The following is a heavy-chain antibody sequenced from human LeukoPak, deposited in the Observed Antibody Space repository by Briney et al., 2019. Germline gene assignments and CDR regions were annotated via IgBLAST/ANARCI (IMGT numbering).Heavy chain of an antibody. V-gene: IGHV4-59*08. CDR2: IYYSGST. Sequence: SETLSLTCTVSGGSISSYYWSWIRQSPGKGLEWIGYIYYSGSTYYNPSLKSRVTMSVDTSKNQFSLKLNSVTAANTAVYYCARAFGCSGGSCYRFFDYWGQGTLVTVSS. J-gene: IGHJ4*02. CDR3: ARAFGCSGGSCYRFFDY. D-gene: IGHD2-15*01. CDR1: GGSISSYY.